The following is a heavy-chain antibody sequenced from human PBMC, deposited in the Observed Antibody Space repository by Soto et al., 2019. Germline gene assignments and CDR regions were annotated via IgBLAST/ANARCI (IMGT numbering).Heavy chain of an antibody. V-gene: IGHV3-30*18. CDR2: ISYDGSNK. Sequence: PEGSLRLSCAASGFTFSSYGMHWVRQAPGKGLEWVAVISYDGSNKYYADSVKGRFTISRDNSKNTLYLQMNSLRAEDTAVYYCSKGGYSSGWGFDYLGKGTLVTAPQ. CDR1: GFTFSSYG. D-gene: IGHD6-19*01. CDR3: SKGGYSSGWGFDY. J-gene: IGHJ4*02.